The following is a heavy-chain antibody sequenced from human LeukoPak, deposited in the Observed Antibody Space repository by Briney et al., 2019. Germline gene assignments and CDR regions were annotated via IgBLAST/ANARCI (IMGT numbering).Heavy chain of an antibody. CDR2: ISSSGSTI. D-gene: IGHD6-13*01. Sequence: GGSLRLSCAASGFTFSDYYMSWIRQAPGKGLEWVSYISSSGSTICYADSVKGRFTISRDNAKNTLYLQMNSLRAEDTAVYYCAKDKIVWIAAAGFTNYYYYYMDVWGKGTTVTVSS. CDR3: AKDKIVWIAAAGFTNYYYYYMDV. V-gene: IGHV3-11*04. J-gene: IGHJ6*03. CDR1: GFTFSDYY.